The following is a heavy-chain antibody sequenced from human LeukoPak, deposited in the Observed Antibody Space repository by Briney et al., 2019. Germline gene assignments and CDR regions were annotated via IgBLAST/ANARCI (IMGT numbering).Heavy chain of an antibody. CDR3: AKELEWLLFY. J-gene: IGHJ4*02. Sequence: GGSLRLSCAASGFTFDTYWMDWVRQAPGKGLEWVATIKKDGSEKYYADSVKGRFTISRDNSKNTLYLQMNSLRAEDTAVYYCAKELEWLLFYWGQGTLVTVSS. D-gene: IGHD3-3*01. V-gene: IGHV3-7*03. CDR1: GFTFDTYW. CDR2: IKKDGSEK.